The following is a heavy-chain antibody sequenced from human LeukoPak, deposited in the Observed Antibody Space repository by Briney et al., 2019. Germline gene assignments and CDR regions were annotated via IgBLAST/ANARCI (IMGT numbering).Heavy chain of an antibody. V-gene: IGHV1-69*13. CDR1: GGSFTFTSHA. Sequence: GASVKVSCKASGGSFTFTSHAISWVRQAPGQGLEWMGGLIPIYGSANYAQKFQGRVTITSDESTRTVYMELSSLRPEDSAVYYCAGFFYDNSGDAFDLWGQGTMVTVS. CDR3: AGFFYDNSGDAFDL. CDR2: LIPIYGSA. J-gene: IGHJ3*01. D-gene: IGHD3-22*01.